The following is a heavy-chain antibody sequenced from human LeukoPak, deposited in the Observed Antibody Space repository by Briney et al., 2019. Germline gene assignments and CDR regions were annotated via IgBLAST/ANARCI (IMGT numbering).Heavy chain of an antibody. V-gene: IGHV1-8*03. J-gene: IGHJ4*02. Sequence: ASVKVSCKASGYTFTSYDINWVRQATGQGLEWMGWMNPNSGNTGYAQKFQGRVTITRNTSISTAYMELSSLRSEDTAVYYCAREGDFWSGYPLDYWGQGTLVTVSS. CDR1: GYTFTSYD. CDR2: MNPNSGNT. D-gene: IGHD3-3*01. CDR3: AREGDFWSGYPLDY.